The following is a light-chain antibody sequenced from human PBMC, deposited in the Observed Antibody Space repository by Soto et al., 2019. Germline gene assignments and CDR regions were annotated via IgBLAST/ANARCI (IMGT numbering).Light chain of an antibody. CDR1: QNISSY. CDR3: QRSYSTPWT. J-gene: IGKJ1*01. Sequence: DIQMTQSPSSLSASVGDRVTITCRASQNISSYLNWYQQKQGKAPKLLIYAASSLQSGVPSRFSGSGSGTDFTLTISSLQPEDFATYYCQRSYSTPWTFGQGTKVDIK. V-gene: IGKV1-39*01. CDR2: AAS.